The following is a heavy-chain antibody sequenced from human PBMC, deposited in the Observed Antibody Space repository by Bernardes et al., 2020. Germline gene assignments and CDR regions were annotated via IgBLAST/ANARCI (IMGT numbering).Heavy chain of an antibody. CDR2: IYYSGST. D-gene: IGHD6-13*01. V-gene: IGHV4-39*01. J-gene: IGHJ5*02. CDR1: GGSISSSSYY. Sequence: SEPLSLTCTVSGGSISSSSYYWGWLLQPPGKGLEWIGSIYYSGSTYYNPSLKSRVTISVDTSKNQFSLKLSSVTAADTAVYYCARHRASSSSWYEPVDWFDPWGQGTLVTVSS. CDR3: ARHRASSSSWYEPVDWFDP.